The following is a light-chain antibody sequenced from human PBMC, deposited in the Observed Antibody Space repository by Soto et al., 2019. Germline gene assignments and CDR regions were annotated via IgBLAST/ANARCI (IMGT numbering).Light chain of an antibody. CDR2: DAS. J-gene: IGKJ3*01. V-gene: IGKV3-15*01. CDR1: QSIRSD. CDR3: QQYNNWPPFT. Sequence: EIVMTQSPATLSVSPGERATLSCRASQSIRSDLAWYQQRPGQAPRLLIYDASTRAAGIPARFIGSGSGTEFTLTISSLQPDDFAVYHCQQYNNWPPFTFGPGTKVDIK.